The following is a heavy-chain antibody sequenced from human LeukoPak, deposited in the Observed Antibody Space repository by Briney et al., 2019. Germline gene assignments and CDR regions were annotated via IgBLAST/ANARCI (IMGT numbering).Heavy chain of an antibody. CDR3: ARAWQQRFDP. D-gene: IGHD6-13*01. Sequence: KPSETLSLTCTVSGGSISSYYWGWIRQSPGKGLEWIGSIYYSGSTYYNPSLKSRVTISVDTSKNQFSLKLSSVTAADTAVYYCARAWQQRFDPWGQGTLVTVSS. V-gene: IGHV4-39*07. CDR2: IYYSGST. CDR1: GGSISSYY. J-gene: IGHJ5*02.